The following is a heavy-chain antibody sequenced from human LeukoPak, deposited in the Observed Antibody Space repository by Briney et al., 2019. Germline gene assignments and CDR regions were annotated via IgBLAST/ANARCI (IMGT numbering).Heavy chain of an antibody. D-gene: IGHD2-2*01. V-gene: IGHV3-48*02. CDR1: GFTFSSYS. CDR3: ARAGSRLIEYRMDV. CDR2: ISSSSTI. J-gene: IGHJ6*02. Sequence: GGSLRLSCAASGFTFSSYSMNWVRQAPGKGLEWVSYISSSSTIYYADSVKGRFTISRDNAKNSLYLQMNSLRDGDTAVYYCARAGSRLIEYRMDVWGQGTTVTVSS.